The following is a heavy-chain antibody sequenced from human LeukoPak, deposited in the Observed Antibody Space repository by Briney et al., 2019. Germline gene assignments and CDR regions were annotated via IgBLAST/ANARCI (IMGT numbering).Heavy chain of an antibody. CDR2: TYYSGST. V-gene: IGHV4-59*01. CDR1: GGSLSNYY. D-gene: IGHD6-6*01. Sequence: PSETLSLTCTVSGGSLSNYYWSWVRLPPGKGLEWIGYTYYSGSTNYNPSLKSRVTISVDTSKNQFSLKLSSVTAADTAVYYCAREDFSSSGAFDIWGQGTMVTVSS. J-gene: IGHJ3*02. CDR3: AREDFSSSGAFDI.